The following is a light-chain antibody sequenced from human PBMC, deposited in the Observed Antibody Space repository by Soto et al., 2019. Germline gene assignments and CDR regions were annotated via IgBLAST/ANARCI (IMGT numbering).Light chain of an antibody. CDR2: DVN. CDR1: SNDVGGYHY. V-gene: IGLV2-11*01. Sequence: QSVLTQPRSVSGSPGQSVTISCTGTSNDVGGYHYVSWYQHHPGKAPKLVIFDVNRRPSGVPHRFSGSKSDNTAYLTNSGLQAEDEADYYCCSYVGRYIYVFGAGTK. J-gene: IGLJ1*01. CDR3: CSYVGRYIYV.